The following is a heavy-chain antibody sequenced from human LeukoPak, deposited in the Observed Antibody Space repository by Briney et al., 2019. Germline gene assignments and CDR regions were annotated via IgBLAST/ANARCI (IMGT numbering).Heavy chain of an antibody. CDR3: AGGGYGSGSLLYGMDV. CDR2: IDAAGAT. CDR1: GFTSSNYD. V-gene: IGHV3-13*01. J-gene: IGHJ6*02. D-gene: IGHD3-10*01. Sequence: PGGSLRLSCAASGFTSSNYDMHWVRQATGKGLEWVSSIDAAGATYYPASVKGRFTISRENAKNSLYLQMNSLRVGDTAVYYCAGGGYGSGSLLYGMDVWGQGTTVTVSS.